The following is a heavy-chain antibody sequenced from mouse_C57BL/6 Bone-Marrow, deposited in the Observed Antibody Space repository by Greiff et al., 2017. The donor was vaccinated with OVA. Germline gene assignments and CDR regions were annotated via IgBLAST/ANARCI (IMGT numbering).Heavy chain of an antibody. CDR1: GYAFSSSW. J-gene: IGHJ2*01. V-gene: IGHV1-82*01. Sequence: VKLMESGPELVKPGASVKISCKASGYAFSSSWMNWVKQRPGKGLEWIGRIYPGDGDTNYNGKFKGKATLTADKSSSTAYMQLSSLTSQDSAVYFCARSRITTVFDYWGQGTTLTVSS. D-gene: IGHD1-1*01. CDR2: IYPGDGDT. CDR3: ARSRITTVFDY.